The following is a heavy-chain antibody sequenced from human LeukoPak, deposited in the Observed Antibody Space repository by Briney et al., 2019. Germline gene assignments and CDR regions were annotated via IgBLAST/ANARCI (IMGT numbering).Heavy chain of an antibody. J-gene: IGHJ6*03. CDR1: GFTFNTYS. CDR3: ARGPIMDV. V-gene: IGHV3-21*01. Sequence: GGSLRLSCEASGFTFNTYSMNWARQAPGKGLEWVSSIDSSGGYMFYADSVKGRFTISRDNAKNSLYLQMNSLRAEDTAVYYCARGPIMDVWGKGTTVTISS. CDR2: IDSSGGYM.